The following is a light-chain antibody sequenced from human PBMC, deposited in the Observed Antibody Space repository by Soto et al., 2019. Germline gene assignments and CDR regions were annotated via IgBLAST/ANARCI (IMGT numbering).Light chain of an antibody. CDR1: QSVSSY. CDR3: HQRSSWL. Sequence: EIVLTHSPTTPSLSSRDTATLSCMGSQSVSSYLAWYQHKADQAPRLLIYDASNRATGIPARFSGSGSGTDFTLTIRSLEPEDFAVYYSHQRSSWLFGGGTKV. V-gene: IGKV3-11*01. CDR2: DAS. J-gene: IGKJ4*01.